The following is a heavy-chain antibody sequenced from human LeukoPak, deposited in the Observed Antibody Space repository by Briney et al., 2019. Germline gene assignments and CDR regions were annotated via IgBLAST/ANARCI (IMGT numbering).Heavy chain of an antibody. Sequence: GASVKVSCKASGGTFSSYAISWVRQAPGQGLEWMGGIIPIFGTANYAQKFQGRVTITADESTSTAYMELSSLRSEDTAVYYCARATLEYYYDSSGYYSGWFDPWAREPWSPSPQ. CDR2: IIPIFGTA. CDR1: GGTFSSYA. D-gene: IGHD3-22*01. V-gene: IGHV1-69*01. CDR3: ARATLEYYYDSSGYYSGWFDP. J-gene: IGHJ5*02.